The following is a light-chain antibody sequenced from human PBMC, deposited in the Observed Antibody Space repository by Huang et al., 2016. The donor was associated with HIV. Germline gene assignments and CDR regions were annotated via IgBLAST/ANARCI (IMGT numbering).Light chain of an antibody. CDR1: QTISSD. CDR3: QQTYNTPWT. V-gene: IGKV1-39*01. CDR2: ATS. Sequence: DIQMTQSPSSLSASVGDRVTITCRASQTISSDLNWYQQKPGKAPKLLIYATSNLHSGVPSRFSGSGSGTDFTLTISSLQPEDFAAYYCQQTYNTPWTFGQGTKVEIK. J-gene: IGKJ1*01.